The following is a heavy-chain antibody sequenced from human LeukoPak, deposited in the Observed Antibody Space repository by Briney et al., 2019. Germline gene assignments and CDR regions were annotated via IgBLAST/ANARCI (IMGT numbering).Heavy chain of an antibody. CDR3: ARDPHGYNSYFDY. V-gene: IGHV3-53*01. Sequence: PGGSPRLSCAASGFIVSSNYMNGVRQTPGKGLEWVSVIYTDGSTYYADSVKGRFTISRDISRNTVYLQMNSLRAGDTAVYYCARDPHGYNSYFDYWGQGTLVTVSS. CDR1: GFIVSSNY. D-gene: IGHD5-24*01. J-gene: IGHJ4*02. CDR2: IYTDGST.